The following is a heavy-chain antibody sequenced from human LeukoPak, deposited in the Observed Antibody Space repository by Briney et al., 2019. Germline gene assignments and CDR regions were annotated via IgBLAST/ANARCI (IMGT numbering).Heavy chain of an antibody. V-gene: IGHV4-61*08. J-gene: IGHJ6*02. CDR1: GGSISSGGYY. Sequence: PSETLSLTCTVSGGSISSGGYYWSWIRQHPGKGLEWIGYIYYSGSTYYNPSLKSRVTISVDTSKNQFSLKLSSVTAADTAVYYCARLTGHYHYYGMDVWGQGTTVTVS. CDR2: IYYSGST. D-gene: IGHD7-27*01. CDR3: ARLTGHYHYYGMDV.